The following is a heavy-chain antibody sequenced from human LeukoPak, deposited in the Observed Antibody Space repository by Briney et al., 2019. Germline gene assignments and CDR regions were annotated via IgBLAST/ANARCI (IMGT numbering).Heavy chain of an antibody. V-gene: IGHV3-30*18. Sequence: HPGRSLRLSCAASGFTFSSYGMHWVRQAPGRGLEWVAVISYDGSNKYYADSVKGRFTISRDNSKNTLYLQMNSLRAEDTAVYYCAKDGVSGPFYCGGDCYSRRHNWFDPWGQGTLVTVSS. CDR1: GFTFSSYG. CDR2: ISYDGSNK. D-gene: IGHD2-21*02. J-gene: IGHJ5*02. CDR3: AKDGVSGPFYCGGDCYSRRHNWFDP.